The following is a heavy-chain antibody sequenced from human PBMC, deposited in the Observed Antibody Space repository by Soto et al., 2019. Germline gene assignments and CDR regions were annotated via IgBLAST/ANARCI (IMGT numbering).Heavy chain of an antibody. CDR2: IYYSGST. Sequence: SETLSLTCTVSGGSISSYYWSWIRQPPGKGLEWIGYIYYSGSTNYNPSLKSRVTISVDTSKNKFSLKLSSVTAADTAVYYCASLYSSSSDFDYWGQGTLVTVSS. D-gene: IGHD6-6*01. V-gene: IGHV4-59*01. CDR3: ASLYSSSSDFDY. J-gene: IGHJ4*02. CDR1: GGSISSYY.